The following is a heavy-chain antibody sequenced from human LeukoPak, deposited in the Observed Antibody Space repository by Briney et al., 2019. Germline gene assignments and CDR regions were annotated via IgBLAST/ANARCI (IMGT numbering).Heavy chain of an antibody. CDR1: GYSFTSYW. CDR3: ARQATTVVTPEY. D-gene: IGHD4-23*01. V-gene: IGHV5-51*01. Sequence: GGSLKISCKGSGYSFTSYWIGWVRQVPGKGLEWMGIIYPGDSDTRYSPSFQGQITISADKSISTAYLQWSSLKASDTAMYYCARQATTVVTPEYWGQGTLVTVSS. CDR2: IYPGDSDT. J-gene: IGHJ4*02.